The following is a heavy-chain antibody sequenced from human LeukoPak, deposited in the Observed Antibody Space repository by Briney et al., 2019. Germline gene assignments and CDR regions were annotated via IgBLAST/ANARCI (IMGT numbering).Heavy chain of an antibody. CDR2: ISGSGGST. Sequence: GGSLRLSCAASGFTFSSYAMSWVRQAPGKGLEWVSPISGSGGSTYYADSVKGRFTISRDNSKNTLYLQMNSLRAEDTAVYYCAKDLFYYYGSGSYLVYWGQGTLVTVSS. V-gene: IGHV3-23*01. CDR3: AKDLFYYYGSGSYLVY. J-gene: IGHJ4*02. D-gene: IGHD3-10*01. CDR1: GFTFSSYA.